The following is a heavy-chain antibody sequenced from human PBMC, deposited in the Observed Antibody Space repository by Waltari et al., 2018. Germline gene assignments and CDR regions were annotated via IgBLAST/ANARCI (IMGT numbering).Heavy chain of an antibody. CDR2: ISPVSGDT. CDR1: GHTFTDHY. Sequence: QVQLVQSGGEVKKPGASVKVSCKASGHTFTDHYMHWVRQAPGQGLEWMGWISPVSGDTRFAQRFQGRVSLTRDTSIRTAHMELSSLGSDDTAVYYCATALYSRELDYWGQGTLVIVSS. J-gene: IGHJ4*02. D-gene: IGHD2-15*01. V-gene: IGHV1-2*02. CDR3: ATALYSRELDY.